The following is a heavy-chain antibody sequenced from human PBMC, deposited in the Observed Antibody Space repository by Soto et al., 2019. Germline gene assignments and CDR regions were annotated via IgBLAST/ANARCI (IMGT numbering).Heavy chain of an antibody. CDR1: GLTFSTYW. J-gene: IGHJ4*02. CDR2: IKEDGGEQ. Sequence: PGGSLRLSCAASGLTFSTYWMSWVRQAPGKGLEWVAQIKEDGGEQNYVDSVKGRFTISRDYAKNSLFLQMNSLRAEDTAVYYCARLSGDSYYWGQGTLVTVSS. D-gene: IGHD2-15*01. V-gene: IGHV3-7*03. CDR3: ARLSGDSYY.